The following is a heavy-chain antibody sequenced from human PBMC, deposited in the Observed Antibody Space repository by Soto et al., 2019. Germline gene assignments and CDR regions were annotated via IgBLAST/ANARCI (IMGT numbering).Heavy chain of an antibody. CDR3: ARDLYAGDSSSWYYYYGMDV. D-gene: IGHD6-13*01. V-gene: IGHV1-8*01. CDR1: GYTFTSYD. Sequence: GASVKVSCKASGYTFTSYDINWVRQATGQGLEWMGWMNPNSGNTGYAQKFQGRVTMTRNTSISTAYMELSSLRSDDTAVYYCARDLYAGDSSSWYYYYGMDVWGQGTTVTVSS. CDR2: MNPNSGNT. J-gene: IGHJ6*02.